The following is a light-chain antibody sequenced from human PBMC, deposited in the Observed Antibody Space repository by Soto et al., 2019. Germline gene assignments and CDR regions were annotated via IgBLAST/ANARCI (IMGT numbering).Light chain of an antibody. CDR3: QQYGSSPVLT. V-gene: IGKV3-20*01. Sequence: EIVLTQSPGTLSLSPGERATLSCRASQSVSSSYSAWYQQKPGQAPRLLIYGASSRATGIPDRFSGSGSGTDFTLTISRLEPEDFAVYYCQQYGSSPVLTFGGGTKVEIK. CDR1: QSVSSSY. J-gene: IGKJ4*01. CDR2: GAS.